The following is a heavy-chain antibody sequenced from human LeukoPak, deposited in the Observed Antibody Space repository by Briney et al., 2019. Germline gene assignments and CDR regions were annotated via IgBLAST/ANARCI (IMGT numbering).Heavy chain of an antibody. V-gene: IGHV3-30*18. CDR1: GFTFSSYG. D-gene: IGHD3-10*01. Sequence: PGRSLRLSCVASGFTFSSYGMHWVRQAPGKGLEWVAIISYDEVNKYYADSVKGRFTISRDNFKNTLYLQMNSLRVEDTAVYYCAKIEYGSGSYYNYDAFDIWGQGTMVTVSS. CDR2: ISYDEVNK. CDR3: AKIEYGSGSYYNYDAFDI. J-gene: IGHJ3*02.